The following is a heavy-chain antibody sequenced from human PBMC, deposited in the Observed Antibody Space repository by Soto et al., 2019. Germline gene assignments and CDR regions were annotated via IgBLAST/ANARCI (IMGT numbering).Heavy chain of an antibody. CDR3: AKDLSSLGWLALGAPFDS. V-gene: IGHV3-23*01. J-gene: IGHJ4*02. Sequence: GSMILSFAASGFTFSSYAMNLVRQAPGKGLEWVSSVSANGRNTYYADSVEGRFTVSRDKSKNALFLQLDSLRVEDTAIYYCAKDLSSLGWLALGAPFDSWGPGTLVTVYS. D-gene: IGHD3-22*01. CDR1: GFTFSSYA. CDR2: VSANGRNT.